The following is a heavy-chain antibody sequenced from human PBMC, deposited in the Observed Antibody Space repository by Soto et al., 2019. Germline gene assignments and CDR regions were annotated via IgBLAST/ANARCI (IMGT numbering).Heavy chain of an antibody. J-gene: IGHJ6*02. Sequence: ASVKVSCKASGYTFTGYYMHWVRQAPGQGLEWMGWINPNSGGTNYAQKFQGWVTMTRDTSISTAYMELSRLRSDDTAVYYCARGGATVVIHQDYYYYYYGMDVWGQGTTVTVSS. CDR2: INPNSGGT. V-gene: IGHV1-2*04. CDR1: GYTFTGYY. D-gene: IGHD4-17*01. CDR3: ARGGATVVIHQDYYYYYYGMDV.